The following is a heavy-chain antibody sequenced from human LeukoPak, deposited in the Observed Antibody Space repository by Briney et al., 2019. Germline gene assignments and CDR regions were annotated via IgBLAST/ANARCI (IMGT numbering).Heavy chain of an antibody. D-gene: IGHD1-26*01. J-gene: IGHJ4*02. V-gene: IGHV3-21*04. Sequence: PGGSLRLSCAASGFTFSSYSMNWVRQTPGKGLEWVSSISSSSSYIYYADSVKGRFTISRDNAKNSLYLQMNSLRAEDTAVYYCARDHGGSYWYYFDYWGQGTLVTVSS. CDR1: GFTFSSYS. CDR2: ISSSSSYI. CDR3: ARDHGGSYWYYFDY.